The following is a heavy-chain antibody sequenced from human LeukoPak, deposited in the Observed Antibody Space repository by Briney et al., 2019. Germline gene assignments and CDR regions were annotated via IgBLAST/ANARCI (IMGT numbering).Heavy chain of an antibody. Sequence: SETLSLTCTVSGGSVSSGSYYWSWIRQPPGKGLEWIGYIYYSGSTNYNPSLKSRVTISVDTSKNQFSLKLSSVTAADTAVYYCAVHLITIFGVVDYWGQGTLVTVSS. CDR1: GGSVSSGSYY. V-gene: IGHV4-61*01. J-gene: IGHJ4*02. CDR2: IYYSGST. D-gene: IGHD3-3*01. CDR3: AVHLITIFGVVDY.